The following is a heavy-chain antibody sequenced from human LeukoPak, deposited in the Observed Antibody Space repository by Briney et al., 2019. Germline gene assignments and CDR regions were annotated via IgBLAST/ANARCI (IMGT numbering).Heavy chain of an antibody. Sequence: ASVKVSCKASGYTFTSYDINWVRQATGQGLEWMGWMNPNSGNTGYAQKFQGRVTMTRNTSISTAYMELSSLRSEDTAVYYCARGRITFGGVFVIQYFDYWGQGTLVTVSS. CDR3: ARGRITFGGVFVIQYFDY. J-gene: IGHJ4*02. V-gene: IGHV1-8*01. D-gene: IGHD3-16*02. CDR2: MNPNSGNT. CDR1: GYTFTSYD.